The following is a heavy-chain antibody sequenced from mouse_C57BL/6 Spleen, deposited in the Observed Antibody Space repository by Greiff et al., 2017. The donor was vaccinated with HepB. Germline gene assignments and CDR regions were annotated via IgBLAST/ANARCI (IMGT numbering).Heavy chain of an antibody. CDR3: ARDYYSNYGYAMDY. CDR2: INPNNGGT. J-gene: IGHJ4*01. CDR1: GYTFTDYN. V-gene: IGHV1-18*01. D-gene: IGHD2-5*01. Sequence: VQLKESGPELVKPGASVKIPCKASGYTFTDYNMDWVKQSHGKSLEWIGDINPNNGGTIYNQKFKGKATLTVDKSSSTAYMELRSLTSEDTAVYYCARDYYSNYGYAMDYWGQGTSVTVSS.